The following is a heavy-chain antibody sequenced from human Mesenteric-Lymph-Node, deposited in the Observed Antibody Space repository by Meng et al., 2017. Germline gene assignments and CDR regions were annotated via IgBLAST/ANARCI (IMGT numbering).Heavy chain of an antibody. V-gene: IGHV3-49*04. CDR2: IRSKAYGGTT. D-gene: IGHD3-10*01. CDR3: ARWGIWFGELDYYGMDV. Sequence: GESLKISCTASGFTFGDYAMSWVRQAPGKGLEWVGFIRSKAYGGTTEYAASVKGRFTSSRDDSKSIAYLQMNSLRAEDKAVYYCARWGIWFGELDYYGMDVWGQGTTVTVSS. J-gene: IGHJ6*02. CDR1: GFTFGDYA.